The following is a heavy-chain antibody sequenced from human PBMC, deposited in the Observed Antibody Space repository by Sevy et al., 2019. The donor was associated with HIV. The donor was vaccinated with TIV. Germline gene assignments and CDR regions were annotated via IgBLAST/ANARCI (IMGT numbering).Heavy chain of an antibody. Sequence: ASVKVSCKASGYTFTSYDINWVRRATGQGLEWMGWMNPNSGNTGYAQKFQGRVTMTRNTSISTAYMELSSLRSEDTAVYYCARGRITMVRGVQNAFDIWGQGTMVTVSS. CDR1: GYTFTSYD. V-gene: IGHV1-8*01. D-gene: IGHD3-10*01. CDR3: ARGRITMVRGVQNAFDI. J-gene: IGHJ3*02. CDR2: MNPNSGNT.